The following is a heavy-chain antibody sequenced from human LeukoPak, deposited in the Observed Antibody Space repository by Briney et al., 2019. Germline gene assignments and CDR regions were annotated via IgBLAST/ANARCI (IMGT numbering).Heavy chain of an antibody. CDR3: ATPLDYYDSSGYHQGGD. D-gene: IGHD3-22*01. CDR2: IKEDGTKK. Sequence: GGSLRLSCAASGFSVSSNDMNWVRQAPGKGLEWVANIKEDGTKKNYVDSVKGRFTISRDNAKNSLYLQMNSLRAEDTAVYYCATPLDYYDSSGYHQGGDWGQGTLVTVSS. CDR1: GFSVSSND. J-gene: IGHJ4*02. V-gene: IGHV3-7*03.